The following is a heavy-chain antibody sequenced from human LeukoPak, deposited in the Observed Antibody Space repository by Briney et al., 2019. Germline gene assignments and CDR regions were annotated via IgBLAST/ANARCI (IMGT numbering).Heavy chain of an antibody. CDR3: ARSMPKIAAAGKFWFDP. CDR1: GYTFTSYD. J-gene: IGHJ5*02. D-gene: IGHD6-13*01. Sequence: GASVKASCKASGYTFTSYDINWVRQATGQGLEWMGWMNPNGGNTGYVQKFQGRVTMTRNTSISTAYMELSSLRSEDTAVYYCARSMPKIAAAGKFWFDPWGQGTLVTVSS. CDR2: MNPNGGNT. V-gene: IGHV1-8*01.